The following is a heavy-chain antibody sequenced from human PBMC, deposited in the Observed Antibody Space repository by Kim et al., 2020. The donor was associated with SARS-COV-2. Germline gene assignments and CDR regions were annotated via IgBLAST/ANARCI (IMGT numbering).Heavy chain of an antibody. J-gene: IGHJ5*02. CDR3: ARETITMVRGVIITTWFDP. V-gene: IGHV1-18*04. Sequence: ASVKVSCKASGYTFTSYGISWVRQAPGQGLEWMGWISAYNGNTNYAQKLQGRVTMTTDTSTSTAYMELRSLRSDDTAVYYCARETITMVRGVIITTWFDPWGQGTLVTVSS. CDR1: GYTFTSYG. D-gene: IGHD3-10*01. CDR2: ISAYNGNT.